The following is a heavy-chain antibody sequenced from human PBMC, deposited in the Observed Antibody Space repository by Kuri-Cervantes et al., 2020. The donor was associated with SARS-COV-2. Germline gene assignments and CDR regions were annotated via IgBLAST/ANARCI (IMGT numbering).Heavy chain of an antibody. CDR2: INPNSGGT. CDR3: ARGARITIFGVVIRGRENPCFDP. D-gene: IGHD3-3*01. Sequence: ASVKVSCKASGYTFTGYCMHWVRQAPGQGLEWMGWINPNSGGTNYAQKFQGWVTMTRDTSISTAYMEVSRLTSDDTAVYYCARGARITIFGVVIRGRENPCFDPWGQGTLVTVSS. CDR1: GYTFTGYC. V-gene: IGHV1-2*04. J-gene: IGHJ5*02.